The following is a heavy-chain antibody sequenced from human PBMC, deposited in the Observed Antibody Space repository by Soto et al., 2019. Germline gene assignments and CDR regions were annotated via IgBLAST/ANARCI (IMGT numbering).Heavy chain of an antibody. CDR2: IIPIFGTA. V-gene: IGHV1-69*01. Sequence: QVQLVQSGAEVKKPGSSVKVSCKASGGTFSSYAISWVRQAPGQGLEWMGGIIPIFGTANYAQKFQGGVTITADESTSTAYMELSSLRSEDTAVYYCARGSWIQLWLEGGNYYYGMDVWGQGTTVTVSS. CDR1: GGTFSSYA. CDR3: ARGSWIQLWLEGGNYYYGMDV. J-gene: IGHJ6*02. D-gene: IGHD5-18*01.